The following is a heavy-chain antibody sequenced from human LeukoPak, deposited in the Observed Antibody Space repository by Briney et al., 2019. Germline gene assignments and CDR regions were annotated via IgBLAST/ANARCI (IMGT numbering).Heavy chain of an antibody. Sequence: SETLSLTCTVSGGSVSSGTHYWTWIRQHPGKGLEWIGYIYYSGSTYYTPSLESRVTMSLDTSKNQFSLKLSSVTAADTAVYYCARGFGTSSYYYGMDVWGQGPRSPSP. CDR1: GGSVSSGTHY. CDR3: ARGFGTSSYYYGMDV. D-gene: IGHD3-10*01. CDR2: IYYSGST. J-gene: IGHJ6*02. V-gene: IGHV4-31*03.